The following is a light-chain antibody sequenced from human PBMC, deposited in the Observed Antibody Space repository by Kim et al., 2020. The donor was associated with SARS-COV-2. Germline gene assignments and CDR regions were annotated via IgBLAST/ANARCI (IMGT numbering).Light chain of an antibody. CDR1: SSNIGTST. J-gene: IGLJ1*01. V-gene: IGLV1-44*01. Sequence: QSVLTQPPSASGTPGQRVSISCSGCSSNIGTSTVNWYQHVPGTAPRLVIYSDNQWPSGVPDRFSGSKSGTSASLAIRGLQSEDEAEYFCAAWDVCLNACVFGTGTKGTVL. CDR2: SDN. CDR3: AAWDVCLNACV.